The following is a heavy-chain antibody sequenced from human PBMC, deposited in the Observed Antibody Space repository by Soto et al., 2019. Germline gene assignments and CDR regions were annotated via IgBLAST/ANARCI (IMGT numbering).Heavy chain of an antibody. V-gene: IGHV1-69*01. CDR3: ASSPRDITMVRGVISPYGMDV. Sequence: QVQLVQSGAEVKKPGSSVKVSCKASGGTFSSYAISWVRQAPGQGLEWMGGIIPIFGTANYAQKFQGRVTITADESTSTVYTELSSLRSEDTAVYYCASSPRDITMVRGVISPYGMDVWGQGTTVTVSS. CDR1: GGTFSSYA. CDR2: IIPIFGTA. D-gene: IGHD3-10*01. J-gene: IGHJ6*02.